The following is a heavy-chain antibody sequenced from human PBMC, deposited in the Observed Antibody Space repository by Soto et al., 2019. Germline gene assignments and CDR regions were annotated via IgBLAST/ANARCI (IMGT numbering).Heavy chain of an antibody. CDR1: DDSISRYY. CDR3: ARLKIPGYSRGWYGTFDY. CDR2: IYYSGST. Sequence: PSETLSLTCTVSDDSISRYYWSCIRQPPGKGLEWIGYIYYSGSTNYNPSLKSRVTISVDTSKNQFSLKLSSVTAADTAVYYCARLKIPGYSRGWYGTFDYRGQGTLVTVS. J-gene: IGHJ4*02. D-gene: IGHD6-19*01. V-gene: IGHV4-59*01.